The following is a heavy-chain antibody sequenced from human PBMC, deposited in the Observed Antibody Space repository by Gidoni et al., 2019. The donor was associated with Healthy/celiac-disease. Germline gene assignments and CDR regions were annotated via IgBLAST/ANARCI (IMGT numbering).Heavy chain of an antibody. CDR2: ISYDGSNK. V-gene: IGHV3-30*01. D-gene: IGHD2-15*01. CDR3: ARDKGGRFDY. J-gene: IGHJ4*02. Sequence: QVQLVESGGGVVQPGRSLSLSCSASGFTFSSYAMHWVRQAPGKGLEWVAVISYDGSNKYDADSVKGRFTISRDNSKNTLYLQMNSLRAEDTAVYYCARDKGGRFDYWGQGTLVTVSS. CDR1: GFTFSSYA.